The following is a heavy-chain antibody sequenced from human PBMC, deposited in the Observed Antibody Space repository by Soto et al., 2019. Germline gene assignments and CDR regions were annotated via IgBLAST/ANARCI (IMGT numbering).Heavy chain of an antibody. J-gene: IGHJ3*01. D-gene: IGHD2-21*02. CDR1: GFTFSNYA. CDR3: AKGFIVVVTVLRPDDAFDV. Sequence: VQLLESGGGLVQPGGSLRLSCAASGFTFSNYAIKWVRLAPGKGLEWVSGISGGGGSTYYADSVKGRFTIFRDTSKNTVFLQMNSLRADDTAVYYCAKGFIVVVTVLRPDDAFDVWGQGTMVTVSS. V-gene: IGHV3-23*01. CDR2: ISGGGGST.